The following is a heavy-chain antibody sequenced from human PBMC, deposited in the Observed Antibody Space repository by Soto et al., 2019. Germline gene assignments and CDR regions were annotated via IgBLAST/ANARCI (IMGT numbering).Heavy chain of an antibody. CDR3: AGNRIAAAETYYFDY. J-gene: IGHJ4*02. CDR1: GGSISSYY. Sequence: PSETLSLTCTVSGGSISSYYWSWIRQPPGKGLEWIGYIYYSGSTNYNPSLKSRVTISVDTSKNQFSLKLSSVTAADTAVYYCAGNRIAAAETYYFDYWGQGTLVTVSS. D-gene: IGHD6-13*01. V-gene: IGHV4-59*01. CDR2: IYYSGST.